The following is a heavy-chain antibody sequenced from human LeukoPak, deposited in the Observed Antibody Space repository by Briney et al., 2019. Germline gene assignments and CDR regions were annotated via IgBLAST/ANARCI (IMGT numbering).Heavy chain of an antibody. J-gene: IGHJ4*02. Sequence: ASVKVSCKASGYTFIGYYIYWVRQAPGQGLEWMGRISPNHGGTTYAQRFRGRVTLTRDTSISTVYMELNRLRSDDTAVYYCVRGEEWELRNWGQGTLVTVSS. CDR3: VRGEEWELRN. D-gene: IGHD1-26*01. V-gene: IGHV1-2*06. CDR2: ISPNHGGT. CDR1: GYTFIGYY.